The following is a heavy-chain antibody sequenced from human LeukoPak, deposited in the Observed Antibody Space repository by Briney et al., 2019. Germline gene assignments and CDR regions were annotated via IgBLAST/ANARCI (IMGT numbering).Heavy chain of an antibody. CDR2: INHSGST. D-gene: IGHD3-16*02. V-gene: IGHV4-34*01. CDR1: GGSFSGYY. Sequence: SETLSLTCAVYGGSFSGYYWSWIRQPPGKGLEWIGEINHSGSTNYNPSLKSRVTISVDTSKNQFSLKLSSVTAADTAVYYCARTPLGYDYVWGSYRQNNWFDPWGQGTLATVSS. J-gene: IGHJ5*02. CDR3: ARTPLGYDYVWGSYRQNNWFDP.